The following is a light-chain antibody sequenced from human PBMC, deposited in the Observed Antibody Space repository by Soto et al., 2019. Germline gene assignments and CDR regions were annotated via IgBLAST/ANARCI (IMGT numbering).Light chain of an antibody. J-gene: IGLJ3*02. CDR2: DVS. CDR3: SSYPSTNTWV. Sequence: QSVLTQSASVSGSPGQSITISFTGTSSDVGGYNYVSWYQQHPGKAPKLIIYDVSNRPSGVSTRFSGSKSGNTASLTISGLQAEDEADYSCSSYPSTNTWVFREGTKVTVL. CDR1: SSDVGGYNY. V-gene: IGLV2-14*01.